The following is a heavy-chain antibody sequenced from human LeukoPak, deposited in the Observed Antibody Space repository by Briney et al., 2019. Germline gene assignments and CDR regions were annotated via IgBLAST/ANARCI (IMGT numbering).Heavy chain of an antibody. D-gene: IGHD2-21*01. CDR2: ISSSSSTI. V-gene: IGHV3-48*04. CDR1: GFTFSSYS. J-gene: IGHJ4*02. Sequence: PGGSLRLSCAASGFTFSSYSMNWVRQAPGKGLEWVSYISSSSSTIYYADSVKGRFNISRDDAKTSLYLQMDSLRAEDTAVYSCARWGLSYTIDYWGQGTLVTVSS. CDR3: ARWGLSYTIDY.